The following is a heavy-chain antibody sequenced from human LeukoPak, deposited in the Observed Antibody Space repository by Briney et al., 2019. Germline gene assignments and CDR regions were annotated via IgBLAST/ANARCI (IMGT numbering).Heavy chain of an antibody. Sequence: PSQTLSLTCTVSGGSISSGGYYWRWIRQPPGKGLEWIGYIYHSGSTYYNPSLKSRVTISVDRSKNQFSLKLSSVTAADTAVYYCARGGGEFDYWGQGTLVTVSS. V-gene: IGHV4-30-2*01. CDR3: ARGGGEFDY. D-gene: IGHD2-15*01. CDR1: GGSISSGGYY. J-gene: IGHJ4*02. CDR2: IYHSGST.